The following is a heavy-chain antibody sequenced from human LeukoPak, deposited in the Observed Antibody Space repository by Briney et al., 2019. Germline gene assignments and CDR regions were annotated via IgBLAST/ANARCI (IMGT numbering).Heavy chain of an antibody. J-gene: IGHJ4*02. Sequence: GGSLRLSCAASGFTFSSYWMDWVRQAPGKGLVWVSRISSDGSSTRYADSVKGRFTISRDNAKNTLYLQMNSLRAEETAVYYCVRAGLGFDYWGQGTLVTVSS. CDR2: ISSDGSST. CDR3: VRAGLGFDY. CDR1: GFTFSSYW. V-gene: IGHV3-74*01. D-gene: IGHD3/OR15-3a*01.